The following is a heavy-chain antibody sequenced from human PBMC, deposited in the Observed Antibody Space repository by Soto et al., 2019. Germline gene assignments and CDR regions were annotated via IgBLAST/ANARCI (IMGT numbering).Heavy chain of an antibody. D-gene: IGHD5-18*01. J-gene: IGHJ6*04. CDR1: GGTFSSYA. CDR3: ARVTGAAMVIAYSDYGMDV. CDR2: IIPIFGTA. Sequence: QVQLVQSGAEVKKPGSSVKVSCKASGGTFSSYAISWVRQAHGQGREWMGGIIPIFGTANYAQKFQGRVTITADESTRPAYMELSSMRSEDTAVYYCARVTGAAMVIAYSDYGMDVWGKGTTVTVSS. V-gene: IGHV1-69*12.